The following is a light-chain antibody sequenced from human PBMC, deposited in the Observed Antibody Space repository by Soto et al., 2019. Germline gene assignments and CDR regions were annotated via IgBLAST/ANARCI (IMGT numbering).Light chain of an antibody. Sequence: QAVLTEPPSLSAAPGPKVNISCSGSSSNIGGNSVSWYQQLPGTAPKLLIYDDNKRPSGIPDRFSGSKSGASATLGITGFQTGDEADYYCGSWDSSLSAYVFGTGTKVTVL. J-gene: IGLJ1*01. CDR3: GSWDSSLSAYV. V-gene: IGLV1-51*01. CDR2: DDN. CDR1: SSNIGGNS.